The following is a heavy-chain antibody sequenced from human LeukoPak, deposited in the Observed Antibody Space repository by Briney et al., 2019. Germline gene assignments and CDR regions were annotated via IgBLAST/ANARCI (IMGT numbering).Heavy chain of an antibody. CDR2: IYHSGST. D-gene: IGHD2-2*01. J-gene: IGHJ3*02. CDR1: GGSISSSNW. Sequence: MPSETLSLTCAVSGGSISSSNWWSWVRQPPGKGLEWIGEIYHSGSTNYNPSLKSRVTKSVDKSKNQFSLKLSSVTAADTAVYYCARGVVPAAMRAYDAFDIWGQGTMVTVSS. V-gene: IGHV4-4*02. CDR3: ARGVVPAAMRAYDAFDI.